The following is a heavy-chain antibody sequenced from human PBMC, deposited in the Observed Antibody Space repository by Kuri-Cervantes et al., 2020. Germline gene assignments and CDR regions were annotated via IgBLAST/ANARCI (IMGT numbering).Heavy chain of an antibody. CDR3: ARDQAIYYDSSGYYGGYYYGMDV. J-gene: IGHJ6*02. CDR2: IIPIFGTA. D-gene: IGHD3-22*01. CDR1: GGTFSSYA. V-gene: IGHV1-69*06. Sequence: SVKVSCKASGGTFSSYAISWVRQAPGQGLEWMGGIIPIFGTANYAQKFQGRVTITADKSTSTTYMELSSLRSEDTAVHYCARDQAIYYDSSGYYGGYYYGMDVWGQGTTVTVSS.